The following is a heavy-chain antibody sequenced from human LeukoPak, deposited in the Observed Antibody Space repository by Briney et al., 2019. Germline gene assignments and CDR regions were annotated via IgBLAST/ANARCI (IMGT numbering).Heavy chain of an antibody. CDR3: AKGDTAMVTAAWFDP. CDR2: ISGSAGST. V-gene: IGHV3-23*01. Sequence: GGSLRLSCAASGFTFSFFAMSWVRQAPGKGPEWVSVISGSAGSTFYADSVKGRITVSRDNSENILYLQMNSLRAEDSAVYYCAKGDTAMVTAAWFDPWGQGTLVIVSS. D-gene: IGHD5-18*01. CDR1: GFTFSFFA. J-gene: IGHJ5*02.